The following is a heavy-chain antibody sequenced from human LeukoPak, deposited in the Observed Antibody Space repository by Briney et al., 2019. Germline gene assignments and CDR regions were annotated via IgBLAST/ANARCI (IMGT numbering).Heavy chain of an antibody. CDR1: GGSISTYY. V-gene: IGHV4-59*12. CDR3: ARDGGTAANDAFDI. Sequence: TSETLSLTCTVSGGSISTYYWSWIRQPPGKGLEWIGYIYHSGSTYYNPSLKSRVAISVDRSKNQFSLKLSSVTAADTAVYYCARDGGTAANDAFDIWGQGTMVTVSS. J-gene: IGHJ3*02. D-gene: IGHD2-2*01. CDR2: IYHSGST.